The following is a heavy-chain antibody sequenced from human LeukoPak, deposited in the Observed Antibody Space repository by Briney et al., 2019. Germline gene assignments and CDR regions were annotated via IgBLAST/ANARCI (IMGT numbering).Heavy chain of an antibody. D-gene: IGHD1-26*01. J-gene: IGHJ4*02. CDR3: AREHTSGTYYIDY. CDR1: GFTFSDYY. Sequence: GGSLRLSCAASGFTFSDYYMTWIRQAPGKGLEWISDISNSGSTIYYPHYVKGRFTISRDNGKNSLYLQMHSLRAEDTAVYYCAREHTSGTYYIDYWGQGTLVTVSS. V-gene: IGHV3-11*01. CDR2: ISNSGSTI.